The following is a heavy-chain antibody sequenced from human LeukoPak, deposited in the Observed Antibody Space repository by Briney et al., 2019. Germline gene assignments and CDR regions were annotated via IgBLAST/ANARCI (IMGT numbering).Heavy chain of an antibody. V-gene: IGHV4-31*03. CDR1: GGSISSGGYY. D-gene: IGHD3-10*01. CDR2: IYYSGST. Sequence: SQTLSLTCTVSGGSISSGGYYWSWIRQHPGEGLEWIGYIYYSGSTNYNPSLKSRVTISVDTSKNQFSLKLSSVTAADTAMYYCARVGLTPDYYGSGSYSDWGQGTLVTVSS. J-gene: IGHJ4*02. CDR3: ARVGLTPDYYGSGSYSD.